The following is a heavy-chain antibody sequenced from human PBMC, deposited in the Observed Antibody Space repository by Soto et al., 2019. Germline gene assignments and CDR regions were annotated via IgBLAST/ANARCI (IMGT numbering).Heavy chain of an antibody. J-gene: IGHJ4*02. Sequence: EVQLLESGGGLVQPGGSLRLSCAASGFTFSSYAMSWVRQAPGKGLEWVSTISGSGGDTYYADSVKSRFTISRDNSKYTLSLQMDSLRAEDTAVYYCAKGGRSSSGLDFDYWGQGTLVTVSS. V-gene: IGHV3-23*01. CDR3: AKGGRSSSGLDFDY. D-gene: IGHD6-6*01. CDR2: ISGSGGDT. CDR1: GFTFSSYA.